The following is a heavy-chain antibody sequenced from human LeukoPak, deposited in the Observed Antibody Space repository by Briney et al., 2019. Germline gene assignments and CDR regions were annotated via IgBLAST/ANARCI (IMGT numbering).Heavy chain of an antibody. Sequence: PSETLSLTCTVSGGSISSYYWSWIRQPPGKGLEWIGYIYYSGSTNYNPSLKSRVTISVDTSKNQFSLKLSSVTAADTAVYYCARGRSMVRGVDYDYWGQGSLVTVSS. J-gene: IGHJ4*02. D-gene: IGHD3-10*01. CDR2: IYYSGST. CDR1: GGSISSYY. V-gene: IGHV4-59*01. CDR3: ARGRSMVRGVDYDY.